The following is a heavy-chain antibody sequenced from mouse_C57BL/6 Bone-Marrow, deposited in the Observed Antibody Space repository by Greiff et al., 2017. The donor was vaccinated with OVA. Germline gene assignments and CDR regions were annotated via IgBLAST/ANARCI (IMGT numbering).Heavy chain of an antibody. CDR1: GYTFTSYW. J-gene: IGHJ2*01. Sequence: EVQVVASWTVLARPGASVKMSCKTSGYTFTSYWMHWVTQRPGQGLEWIGAIYPGNSDTSYNQKFKGKAKLTAVTSASTDYMELISLTNEDSAVYYCTRDYYGSFPYFDYWGQGTTLTVSS. V-gene: IGHV1-5*01. CDR2: IYPGNSDT. CDR3: TRDYYGSFPYFDY. D-gene: IGHD1-1*01.